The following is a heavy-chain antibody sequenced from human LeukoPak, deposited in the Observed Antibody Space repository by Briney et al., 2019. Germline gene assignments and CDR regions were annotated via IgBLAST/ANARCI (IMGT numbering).Heavy chain of an antibody. J-gene: IGHJ4*02. CDR3: ARAVGAKPTRGREFDY. D-gene: IGHD1-26*01. CDR2: IKQDGSEK. CDR1: GFTFSSYW. Sequence: GGSLRLSCAASGFTFSSYWMSWVRQAPGKGLEWVANIKQDGSEKYYVDSVKGRFTISRDNAKNSLYLQMNSLRAEDTAVYYCARAVGAKPTRGREFDYWGQGTLVTVSS. V-gene: IGHV3-7*01.